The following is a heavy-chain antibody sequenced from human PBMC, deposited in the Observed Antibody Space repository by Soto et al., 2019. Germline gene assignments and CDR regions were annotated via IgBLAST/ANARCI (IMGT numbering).Heavy chain of an antibody. Sequence: SETLSLTCTVSGGSISSSSFHWGWIRQPPGKGLEWIGSIYYSGSTYYSPSLKSRVTISVDTSKNQFSLKLSSVTAADTAVYYCASIYCSSTSCYNRWFDPWGQGTLVTVSS. V-gene: IGHV4-39*01. CDR3: ASIYCSSTSCYNRWFDP. J-gene: IGHJ5*02. CDR1: GGSISSSSFH. D-gene: IGHD2-2*02. CDR2: IYYSGST.